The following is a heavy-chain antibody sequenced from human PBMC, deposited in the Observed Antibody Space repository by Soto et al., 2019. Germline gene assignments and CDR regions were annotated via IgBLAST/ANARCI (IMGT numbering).Heavy chain of an antibody. D-gene: IGHD5-18*01. CDR3: ARCTSPGYSYGYCWFDP. J-gene: IGHJ5*02. CDR2: IMPIFGTA. Sequence: ASVKVSCKASGGTFSSYAIRWVRQAPGQGLEWMGGIMPIFGTANYAQKFQGRVTITADKSTSTGYMELSSLRSEDTAVYYCARCTSPGYSYGYCWFDPWGQGTLVTVSS. CDR1: GGTFSSYA. V-gene: IGHV1-69*06.